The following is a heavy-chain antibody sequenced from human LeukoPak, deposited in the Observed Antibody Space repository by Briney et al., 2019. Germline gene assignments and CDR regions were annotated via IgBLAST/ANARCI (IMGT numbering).Heavy chain of an antibody. CDR3: ARLMKSGGRPPWFDP. CDR2: MNPNSGNT. V-gene: IGHV1-8*01. CDR1: GYTFTSYD. J-gene: IGHJ5*02. Sequence: GASVKVSRKASGYTFTSYDINWVRQATGQGLEWMGWMNPNSGNTGYAQKFQGRVTMTRNTSISTAYMELSSLRSEDTAVYYCARLMKSGGRPPWFDPWGQGTLVTVSS. D-gene: IGHD2-15*01.